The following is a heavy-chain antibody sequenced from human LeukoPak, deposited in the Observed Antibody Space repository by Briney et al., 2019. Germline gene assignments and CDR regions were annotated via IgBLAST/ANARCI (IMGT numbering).Heavy chain of an antibody. CDR3: ARGGDDFWSGYRRRNWFDP. CDR2: IIPIFGTA. Sequence: ASVKVSCKASGGTFSSYAISWVRQAPGQGLEWMGRIIPIFGTANYAQKFQGRVTITTDESTSTAYMELSSLRSEDTAVYYCARGGDDFWSGYRRRNWFDPWGQGTLVTVSS. D-gene: IGHD3-3*01. V-gene: IGHV1-69*05. J-gene: IGHJ5*02. CDR1: GGTFSSYA.